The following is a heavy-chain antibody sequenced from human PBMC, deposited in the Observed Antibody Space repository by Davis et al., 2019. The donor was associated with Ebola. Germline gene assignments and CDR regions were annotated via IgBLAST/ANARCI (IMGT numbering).Heavy chain of an antibody. CDR1: GRSFSGYY. D-gene: IGHD2-15*01. V-gene: IGHV4-34*01. J-gene: IGHJ6*02. CDR2: INHGGRT. Sequence: MPSEILSLTCAVSGRSFSGYYWTWIRQSPGKGLEWIGDINHGGRTNYNPSLGSRPTISLDASKNQFSLKLSSVTAADTAVYYCARSEVVVLVAATDYFYYGLDVWGQGTAVTVSS. CDR3: ARSEVVVLVAATDYFYYGLDV.